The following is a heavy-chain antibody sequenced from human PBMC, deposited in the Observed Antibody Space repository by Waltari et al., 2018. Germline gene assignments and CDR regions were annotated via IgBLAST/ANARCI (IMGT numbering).Heavy chain of an antibody. CDR3: TPRGIVASGCFDY. J-gene: IGHJ4*02. Sequence: EVQLMESGGGLVKPGGSLRLSCVTSGFIFSRHSMNWVRQAPGKGLEWVATISGGDTYIYYADSVKGRFTVSRDNAKNTLYLQMDSLRADDTAVYYCTPRGIVASGCFDYWGQGTLVTVSS. D-gene: IGHD2-21*01. CDR2: ISGGDTYI. V-gene: IGHV3-21*02. CDR1: GFIFSRHS.